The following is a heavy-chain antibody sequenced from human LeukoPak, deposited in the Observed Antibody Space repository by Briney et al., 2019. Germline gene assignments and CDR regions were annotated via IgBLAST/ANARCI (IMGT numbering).Heavy chain of an antibody. CDR2: ISWNSGSI. V-gene: IGHV3-9*01. J-gene: IGHJ4*02. CDR1: GFTFDDYA. Sequence: PGGSLRLSCAASGFTFDDYAMHWVRQAPGKGLEWVSGISWNSGSIGYADSVKGRFTISRDNAKNSLYLQMNSLRAEDTALYYCAKDIPYYGSGSYYNGFDYWGQGTLVTVSS. CDR3: AKDIPYYGSGSYYNGFDY. D-gene: IGHD3-10*01.